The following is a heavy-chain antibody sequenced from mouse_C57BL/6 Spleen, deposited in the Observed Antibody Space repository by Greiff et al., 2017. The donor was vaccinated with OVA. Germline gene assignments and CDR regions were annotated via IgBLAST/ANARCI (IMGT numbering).Heavy chain of an antibody. Sequence: VHVKQSGAELVRPGASVKLSCTASGFNIKDDYMHWVKQRPEQGLEWIGWIDPENGDTEYASKFQGKATITADTSSNTAYLQLSSLTSEDTAVYYCTFYGSRDFDVWGTGTTVTVSS. CDR2: IDPENGDT. J-gene: IGHJ1*03. D-gene: IGHD1-1*01. CDR1: GFNIKDDY. V-gene: IGHV14-4*01. CDR3: TFYGSRDFDV.